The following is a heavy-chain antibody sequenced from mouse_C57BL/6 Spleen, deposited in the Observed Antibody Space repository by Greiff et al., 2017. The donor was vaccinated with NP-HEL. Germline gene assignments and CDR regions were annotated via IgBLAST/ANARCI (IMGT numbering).Heavy chain of an antibody. CDR1: GYTFTEYT. D-gene: IGHD1-1*01. CDR2: FYPGSGSI. Sequence: QVQLQQSGAELVKPGASVKLSCKASGYTFTEYTIHWVKQRSGQGLEWIGWFYPGSGSIKYNEKFKDKATLTADKSSSTVYMELSRLTSEDSAVYFCARHEEGYYYGSSYDAMDYWGQGTSVTVSS. J-gene: IGHJ4*01. CDR3: ARHEEGYYYGSSYDAMDY. V-gene: IGHV1-62-2*01.